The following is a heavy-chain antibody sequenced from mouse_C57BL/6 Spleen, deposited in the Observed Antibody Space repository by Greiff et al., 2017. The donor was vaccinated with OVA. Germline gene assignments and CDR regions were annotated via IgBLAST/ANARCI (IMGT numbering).Heavy chain of an antibody. Sequence: QVQLQHPGAELVKPGASVKLSCKASGYTFTSYWMQWVKQRPGQGLEWIGEIDPSDSYTNYNQKFKGKATLTVDTSSSTAYMQLSSLTSEDSAVYYCARDGYLDYWGQGTTLTVSS. CDR2: IDPSDSYT. J-gene: IGHJ2*01. CDR1: GYTFTSYW. CDR3: ARDGYLDY. D-gene: IGHD2-3*01. V-gene: IGHV1-50*01.